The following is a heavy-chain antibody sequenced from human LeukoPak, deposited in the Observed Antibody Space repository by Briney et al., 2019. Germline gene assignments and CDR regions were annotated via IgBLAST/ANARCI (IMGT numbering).Heavy chain of an antibody. Sequence: GSVKVSCKASGYTFTDYYMHWVRQAPGQGLEWMGWINTNSGSTNYAQKFQGRFTMSRDTSISTAYMELSSLISDDTAIYYCGRYHSGWNADYWGQGTLVTVSS. D-gene: IGHD6-19*01. V-gene: IGHV1-2*02. J-gene: IGHJ4*02. CDR1: GYTFTDYY. CDR3: GRYHSGWNADY. CDR2: INTNSGST.